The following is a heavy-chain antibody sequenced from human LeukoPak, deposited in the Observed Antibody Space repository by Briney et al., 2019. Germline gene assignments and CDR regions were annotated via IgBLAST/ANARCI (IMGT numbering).Heavy chain of an antibody. Sequence: PSETLSLTCAVYGGSFSGFYWSWIRQPPGKGLEWIGEINHRGSTNYNPSLKSRVTISVDTSKNQFSLKLSSVTAADTAVYNCARVPKYFDLWGRGTLVTVSS. CDR1: GGSFSGFY. J-gene: IGHJ2*01. CDR2: INHRGST. CDR3: ARVPKYFDL. V-gene: IGHV4-34*01.